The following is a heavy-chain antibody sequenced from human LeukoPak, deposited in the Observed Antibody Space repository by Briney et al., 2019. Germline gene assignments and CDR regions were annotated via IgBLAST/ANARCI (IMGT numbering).Heavy chain of an antibody. Sequence: GGSLRLSCAASGFTFSTYAMSWVRQAPGKGLEWVSTIIGSGDGTYYADFVKGRFTISRDNSKNTLYLQMNSLRAEDTAIYYCAKRKVVGAIDYWGQGTLVTVSS. D-gene: IGHD1-26*01. CDR2: IIGSGDGT. CDR3: AKRKVVGAIDY. CDR1: GFTFSTYA. V-gene: IGHV3-23*01. J-gene: IGHJ4*02.